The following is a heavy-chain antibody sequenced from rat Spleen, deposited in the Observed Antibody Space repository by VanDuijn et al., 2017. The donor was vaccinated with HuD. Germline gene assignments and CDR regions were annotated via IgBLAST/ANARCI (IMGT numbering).Heavy chain of an antibody. CDR1: GFTFSNYY. D-gene: IGHD1-10*01. J-gene: IGHJ3*01. Sequence: EVKLVESGGGLVQPGRSLKLSCAASGFTFSNYYMAWVRQAPTKGLEWVAYTTSSGVNIYYRDSVKGRFTVSRDNAKSTLYLQMDSLRSEDTATYYCTTDLANNPFASWGQGTLVTVSS. CDR2: TTSSGVNI. CDR3: TTDLANNPFAS. V-gene: IGHV5-27*01.